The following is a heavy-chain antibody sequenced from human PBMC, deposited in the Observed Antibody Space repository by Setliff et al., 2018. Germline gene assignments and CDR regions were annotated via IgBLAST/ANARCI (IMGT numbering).Heavy chain of an antibody. D-gene: IGHD6-19*01. J-gene: IGHJ2*01. Sequence: ASVKVSCKASGDTFTRYGISWVRQAPGQGLEWVGTIIPIFDSPNTAQKFQDRVTITAEKSTSTVYMELSSLRSGDTAVYYCARVAGIPVTGTSWYLDLWGRGTLVTV. CDR3: ARVAGIPVTGTSWYLDL. V-gene: IGHV1-69*06. CDR1: GDTFTRYG. CDR2: IIPIFDSP.